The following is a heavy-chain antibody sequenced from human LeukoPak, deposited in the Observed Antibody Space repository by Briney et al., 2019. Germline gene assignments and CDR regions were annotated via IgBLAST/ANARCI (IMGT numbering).Heavy chain of an antibody. CDR1: GGSISSYY. CDR2: IYYSGST. D-gene: IGHD6-19*01. J-gene: IGHJ4*02. V-gene: IGHV4-59*01. CDR3: ARDREVAGTVLDY. Sequence: PSETLSLTCTVSGGSISSYYWSWIRQPPGKGLEWIGYIYYSGSTNYNPSLKSRVTISVDTSKNQFSLKLSSVTAADTAVYYCARDREVAGTVLDYWGQGTLVTVSS.